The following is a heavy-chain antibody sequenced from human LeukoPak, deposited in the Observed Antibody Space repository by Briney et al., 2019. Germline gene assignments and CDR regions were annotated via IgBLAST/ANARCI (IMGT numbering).Heavy chain of an antibody. J-gene: IGHJ4*02. CDR1: GFTFSSYS. CDR3: AREYSSSWYTVFDY. CDR2: ISSSSSYI. Sequence: GGSQRLSCAASGFTFSSYSMNWVRQAPGKGLEWVSSISSSSSYIYYADSVKGRFTISRDNAKNSLYLQMNSLRAEDTAVYYCAREYSSSWYTVFDYWGQGTLVTVSS. D-gene: IGHD6-13*01. V-gene: IGHV3-21*01.